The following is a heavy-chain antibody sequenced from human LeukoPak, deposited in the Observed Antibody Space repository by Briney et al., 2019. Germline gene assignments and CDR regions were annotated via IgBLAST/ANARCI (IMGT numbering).Heavy chain of an antibody. D-gene: IGHD2-15*01. CDR2: IYYSGST. CDR3: ARRWLGYCSGGSCHYFDY. J-gene: IGHJ4*02. Sequence: NTSETLSLTCTVSGGSISSSSYYWGWIRQPPGKGLEWIGSIYYSGSTYYNPSLKSRVTISVDTSKNQFSLKLSSVTAADTAVYYCARRWLGYCSGGSCHYFDYWGQGTLVTVSS. CDR1: GGSISSSSYY. V-gene: IGHV4-39*01.